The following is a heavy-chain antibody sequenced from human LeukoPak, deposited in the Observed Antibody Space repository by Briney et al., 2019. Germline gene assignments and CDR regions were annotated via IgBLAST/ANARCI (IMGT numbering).Heavy chain of an antibody. CDR1: GLTLSNYG. CDR3: AKRGVVIRVILVGFHKEAYYFDS. V-gene: IGHV3-23*01. Sequence: QTGGSLRLSCAVSGLTLSNYGMSWVRQAPGKGLEWVAGISGSGGSTNYADSVKGRFSIFRDNPKNTLYLQMNSLRAEDTAVYFCAKRGVVIRVILVGFHKEAYYFDSWGQGALVTVSS. J-gene: IGHJ4*02. D-gene: IGHD3-22*01. CDR2: ISGSGGST.